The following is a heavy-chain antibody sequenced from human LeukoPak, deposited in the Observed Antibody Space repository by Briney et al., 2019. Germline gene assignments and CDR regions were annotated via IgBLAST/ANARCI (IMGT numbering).Heavy chain of an antibody. CDR3: AREGDYYDSSGYYSPFDY. V-gene: IGHV1-2*04. D-gene: IGHD3-22*01. CDR2: INPNSGGT. Sequence: ASVTVSCTASGYTFTGYYMHWVRQAPGQGLEWMGWINPNSGGTNYAQKFQGWVTMTRDTSISTAYKELSRLRSDDTAVYYCAREGDYYDSSGYYSPFDYWGQGTLVTVSS. J-gene: IGHJ4*02. CDR1: GYTFTGYY.